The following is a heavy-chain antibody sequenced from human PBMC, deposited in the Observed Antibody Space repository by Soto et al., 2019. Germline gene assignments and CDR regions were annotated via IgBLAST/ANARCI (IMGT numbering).Heavy chain of an antibody. D-gene: IGHD3-10*01. CDR2: IGTAGDT. CDR3: ARGYYGSGVKGSAAQHNWFDP. Sequence: GGSLRLSCAASGFTFSSYDMHWVRQATGKGLEWVSAIGTAGDTYYPGSVKGRFTISRENAKNSLYLQMNSLRAGDTAVYYCARGYYGSGVKGSAAQHNWFDPWGQGTLVTVSS. V-gene: IGHV3-13*01. J-gene: IGHJ5*02. CDR1: GFTFSSYD.